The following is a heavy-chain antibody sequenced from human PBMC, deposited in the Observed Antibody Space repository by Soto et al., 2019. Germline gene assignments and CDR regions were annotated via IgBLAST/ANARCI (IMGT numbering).Heavy chain of an antibody. V-gene: IGHV1-18*01. D-gene: IGHD6-13*01. CDR2: ISTYNGNT. Sequence: GASVKVSCKASGYTFASYGISWVRQAPGQGLEWMGWISTYNGNTKYSQKFQGGVTMTTDTSTTTAYMELRSLRSDDTAIYYCARDSSRWTTYYMDVWGKGTTVTVSS. CDR1: GYTFASYG. J-gene: IGHJ6*03. CDR3: ARDSSRWTTYYMDV.